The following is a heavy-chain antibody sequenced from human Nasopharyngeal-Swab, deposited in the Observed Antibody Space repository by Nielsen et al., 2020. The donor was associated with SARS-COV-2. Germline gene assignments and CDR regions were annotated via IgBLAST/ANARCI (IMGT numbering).Heavy chain of an antibody. CDR3: AKDSRWFGSLN. CDR1: GFTFSSYW. Sequence: GGSLRLSCAASGFTFSSYWMHWVRQAPGKGLVWVSRINSDGSSTYYADSVKGRFTISRDNSKNTLYLQMNSLRAEDTAVYYCAKDSRWFGSLNWGQGTLVTVSS. CDR2: INSDGSST. J-gene: IGHJ4*02. D-gene: IGHD3-10*01. V-gene: IGHV3-74*01.